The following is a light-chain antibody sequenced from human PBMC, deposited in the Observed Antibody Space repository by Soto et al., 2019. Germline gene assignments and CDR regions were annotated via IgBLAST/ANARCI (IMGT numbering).Light chain of an antibody. Sequence: QSVLTQPASVSGSPGQSITISCTGTSSDVGGYNYVSWYQQHPGKAPKLMISEVSNRPSGISNRFSGSKSGNTASLTISGLQADDGADYYCSSCTSSTTYVFGTGTKVTVL. J-gene: IGLJ1*01. CDR1: SSDVGGYNY. CDR3: SSCTSSTTYV. CDR2: EVS. V-gene: IGLV2-14*01.